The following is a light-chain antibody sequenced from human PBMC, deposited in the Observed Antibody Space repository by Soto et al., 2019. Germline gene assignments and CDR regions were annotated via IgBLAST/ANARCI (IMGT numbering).Light chain of an antibody. Sequence: DIQMTQSPSTLSAYEGDRVTISGRARQSVSIWLAWYQQKPGRAPKLLIYKTSILESGVPSRFSGSRSGTEFTLTIRSLQPEDFATYYCHQCNTSPWTFGQGTTVDIK. J-gene: IGKJ1*01. V-gene: IGKV1-5*03. CDR3: HQCNTSPWT. CDR2: KTS. CDR1: QSVSIW.